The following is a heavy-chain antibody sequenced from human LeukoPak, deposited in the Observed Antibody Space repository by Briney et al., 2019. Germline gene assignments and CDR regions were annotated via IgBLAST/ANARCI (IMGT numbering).Heavy chain of an antibody. Sequence: PGGSLRLSCAASGLTFSSYWTHWVRQAPGKGLVWVSRINSDGSSTSYADSVKGRFTISRDNAKNSLYLQMNSLRAEDTAVYYCARGHGVVPASDDPFDIWGQGTMVTVSS. CDR2: INSDGSST. J-gene: IGHJ3*02. V-gene: IGHV3-74*01. D-gene: IGHD2-2*01. CDR1: GLTFSSYW. CDR3: ARGHGVVPASDDPFDI.